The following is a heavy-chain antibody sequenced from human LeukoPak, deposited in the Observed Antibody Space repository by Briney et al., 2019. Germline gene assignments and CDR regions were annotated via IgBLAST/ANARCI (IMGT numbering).Heavy chain of an antibody. V-gene: IGHV3-9*01. D-gene: IGHD5-24*01. CDR1: GFTFDDYG. CDR3: ARAVEMATIGDAFDI. CDR2: ISWNSGTM. Sequence: GGSLRLSCAASGFTFDDYGMHWVRQAPGKGLEWVSAISWNSGTMGYADSVKGRFTISRDNAKNSLYLQMNSLRAEDTALYYCARAVEMATIGDAFDIWGQGTMVSVSS. J-gene: IGHJ3*02.